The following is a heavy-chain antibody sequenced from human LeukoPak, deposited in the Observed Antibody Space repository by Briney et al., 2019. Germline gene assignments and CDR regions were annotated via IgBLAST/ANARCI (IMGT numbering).Heavy chain of an antibody. Sequence: GGSLRLSCAASGFTFSSYSMNWVRQAPGKGLEWVSSISSSSSYIYYADSVKGRFTISRDNAKNSLYLQMNSLRAEDTAVYYCARVTVVVPAVVMTMDVWGKGTTVTVSS. D-gene: IGHD2-2*01. J-gene: IGHJ6*04. CDR3: ARVTVVVPAVVMTMDV. CDR2: ISSSSSYI. V-gene: IGHV3-21*01. CDR1: GFTFSSYS.